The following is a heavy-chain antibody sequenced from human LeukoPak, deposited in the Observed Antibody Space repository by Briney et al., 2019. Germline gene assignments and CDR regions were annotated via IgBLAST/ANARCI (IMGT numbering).Heavy chain of an antibody. D-gene: IGHD3-3*01. Sequence: PSETLSLTCAVYGGSFSGYYWSWIRQPPGKGLEWLGEINHSGSTNYNPSLKSRVTISVDTSKSQFSLKLSSVTAADTAVYYCARVGGPSLRFFFDYWGQGTLVTVSS. CDR3: ARVGGPSLRFFFDY. CDR2: INHSGST. J-gene: IGHJ4*02. V-gene: IGHV4-34*01. CDR1: GGSFSGYY.